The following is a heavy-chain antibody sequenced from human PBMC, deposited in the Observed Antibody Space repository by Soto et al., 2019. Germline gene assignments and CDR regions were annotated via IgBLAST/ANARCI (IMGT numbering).Heavy chain of an antibody. CDR1: GFSFSSYA. V-gene: IGHV3-23*01. CDR2: ISGSGSPT. D-gene: IGHD1-26*01. Sequence: GGFLRLSCAASGFSFSSYAMTWVRQAPGRGLEWVSAISGSGSPTYYADSVKGRFTISRDNSKNTLYLQMNSLRADDTAVYYCARDMSGGTYNYYYGMDVWGQGTTVTVSS. CDR3: ARDMSGGTYNYYYGMDV. J-gene: IGHJ6*02.